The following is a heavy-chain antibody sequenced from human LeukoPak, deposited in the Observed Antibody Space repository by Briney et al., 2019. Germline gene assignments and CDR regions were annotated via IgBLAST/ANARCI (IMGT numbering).Heavy chain of an antibody. V-gene: IGHV3-43*02. Sequence: GSLRLSCAASGFTFDDYAMHWVRQAPGKGLDWVSLISGDGGSTYYADSVKGRFTISRDNSKDSLYLQMNSLRTEDTALYYCARDYGEGGYYFDYWGQGTLVTVSS. D-gene: IGHD4-17*01. CDR1: GFTFDDYA. CDR2: ISGDGGST. J-gene: IGHJ4*02. CDR3: ARDYGEGGYYFDY.